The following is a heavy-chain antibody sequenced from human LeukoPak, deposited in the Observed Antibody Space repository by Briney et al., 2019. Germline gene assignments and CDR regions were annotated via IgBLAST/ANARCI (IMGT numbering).Heavy chain of an antibody. J-gene: IGHJ4*02. V-gene: IGHV1-2*02. Sequence: ASVKVSCKASGYTFTDYFMHWVRQAPGQGLEWMGWINPNSGDTNYAQKFQGRVTMTRDTSVTTAYMELSRLISDDTAVYYCASRRCISCYERGAFDYWGQGTLVTVSS. CDR2: INPNSGDT. CDR1: GYTFTDYF. D-gene: IGHD2-2*01. CDR3: ASRRCISCYERGAFDY.